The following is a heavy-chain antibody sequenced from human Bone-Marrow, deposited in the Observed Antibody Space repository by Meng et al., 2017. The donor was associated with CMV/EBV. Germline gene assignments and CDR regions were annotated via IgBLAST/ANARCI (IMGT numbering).Heavy chain of an antibody. D-gene: IGHD2-21*02. J-gene: IGHJ4*02. CDR3: ARDIFAHCGGDCYSPPSFDY. CDR1: YS. CDR2: ITAGSDYI. Sequence: YSLNWVRPAPGKALEWVSLITAGSDYIYYADSVKGRFTISRDNAKNSLYLQMNRLRAEDTAVYYCARDIFAHCGGDCYSPPSFDYWGQGTLVTVSS. V-gene: IGHV3-21*06.